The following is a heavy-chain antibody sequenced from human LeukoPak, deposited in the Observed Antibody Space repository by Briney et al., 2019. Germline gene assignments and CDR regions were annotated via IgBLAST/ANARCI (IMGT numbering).Heavy chain of an antibody. CDR3: ARDVTGSLDY. J-gene: IGHJ4*02. CDR2: ITTSGGST. D-gene: IGHD2-8*02. Sequence: GGSLRLSCAASGFTFSSYAMSWVRQAPGEGLEWVSSITTSGGSTYYADSVKGRFTISRDNAKNTLYLQMNSLRVEDTALYYCARDVTGSLDYWGQGTLVTVSS. V-gene: IGHV3-23*01. CDR1: GFTFSSYA.